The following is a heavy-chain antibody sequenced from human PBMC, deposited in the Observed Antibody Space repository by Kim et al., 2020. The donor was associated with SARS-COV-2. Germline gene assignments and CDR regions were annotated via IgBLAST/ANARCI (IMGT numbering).Heavy chain of an antibody. V-gene: IGHV3-74*01. Sequence: GGSLRLSCAAPGFTFSNSWMYWVRQGPGKGLVWVSRINSDGSSTSYADSVKGRFTISRDNAKNTLYLQTNSLRAEDTAVYYCTRGADGDYWGQGTLVTVSS. CDR2: INSDGSST. CDR1: GFTFSNSW. CDR3: TRGADGDY. J-gene: IGHJ4*02.